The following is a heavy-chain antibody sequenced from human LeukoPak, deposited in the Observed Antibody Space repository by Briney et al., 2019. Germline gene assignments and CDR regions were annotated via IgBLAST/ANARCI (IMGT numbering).Heavy chain of an antibody. CDR3: ARGSSSSGLYYFDY. Sequence: PSETLSLTCAVYGGSFSGYYWSWIRQPPGKGLEWIGEINHSGSTNYNPSLKSRVTISVDTSKNQFSLKLSSVTAADTAVYYCARGSSSSGLYYFDYWGQGTLVTVSS. J-gene: IGHJ4*02. D-gene: IGHD2-15*01. CDR2: INHSGST. V-gene: IGHV4-34*01. CDR1: GGSFSGYY.